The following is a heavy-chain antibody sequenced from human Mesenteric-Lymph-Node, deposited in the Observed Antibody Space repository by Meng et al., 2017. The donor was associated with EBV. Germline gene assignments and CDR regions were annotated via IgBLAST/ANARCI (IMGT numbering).Heavy chain of an antibody. Sequence: QVALPGSGPGLVKPSGTLSLTCTVSGVSITSNNGWTWVRPPPGKGLEWIGKIYHSGGTNYNPSLESRVTISVDKSTNQFSLRVSSVTAADTAVYYCARNVQSCSGSNCYHWFDPWGQGTLVTVSS. V-gene: IGHV4-4*02. CDR3: ARNVQSCSGSNCYHWFDP. CDR1: GVSITSNNG. D-gene: IGHD2-2*01. CDR2: IYHSGGT. J-gene: IGHJ5*02.